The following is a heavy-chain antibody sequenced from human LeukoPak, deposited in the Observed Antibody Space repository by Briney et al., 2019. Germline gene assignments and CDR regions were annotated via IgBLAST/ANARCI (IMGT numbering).Heavy chain of an antibody. V-gene: IGHV3-23*01. D-gene: IGHD2-2*01. CDR1: GFTFSSYA. Sequence: PGGSLRLSCAASGFTFSSYAMSWVRQAPGQGLEWVSAISAGGDSPYYADSVKGRFSISRDNYANTLYLQMNGLRAGDTAVYYCAKRRYCSSISCHDFDYWGQGTLVTVSS. J-gene: IGHJ4*02. CDR3: AKRRYCSSISCHDFDY. CDR2: ISAGGDSP.